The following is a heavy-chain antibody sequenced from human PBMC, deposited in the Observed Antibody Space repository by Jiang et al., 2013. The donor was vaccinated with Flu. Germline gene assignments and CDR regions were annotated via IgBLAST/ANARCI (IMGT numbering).Heavy chain of an antibody. V-gene: IGHV4-34*01. CDR2: INHSGST. J-gene: IGHJ5*02. D-gene: IGHD4-17*01. CDR1: GGSFSGYY. Sequence: LLKPSETLSLTCAVYGGSFSGYYWSWIRQPPGKGLEWIGEINHSGSTNYNPSLKSRVTISVDTSKNQFSLKLSSVTAADTAVYYCARGPSTTVTTRNWFDPWGQGTLVTVSS. CDR3: ARGPSTTVTTRNWFDP.